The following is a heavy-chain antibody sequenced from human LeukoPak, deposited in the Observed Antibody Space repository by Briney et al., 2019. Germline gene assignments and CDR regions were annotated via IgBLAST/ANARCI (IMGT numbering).Heavy chain of an antibody. Sequence: PGGSLRLSCAASGFSFSSYSMNWVRQAPGKGLEWVSYITSSSRAMHYADAVRGRFAISRDNAKNSLYLQMNSLRAEDTALYYCARKSGSSGYPLDNWGQGTLVTVSS. CDR3: ARKSGSSGYPLDN. D-gene: IGHD3-22*01. CDR1: GFSFSSYS. CDR2: ITSSSRAM. V-gene: IGHV3-48*01. J-gene: IGHJ4*02.